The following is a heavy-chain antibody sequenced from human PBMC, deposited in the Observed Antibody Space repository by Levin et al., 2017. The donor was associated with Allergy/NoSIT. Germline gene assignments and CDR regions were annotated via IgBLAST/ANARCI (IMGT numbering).Heavy chain of an antibody. J-gene: IGHJ4*02. CDR1: GGSISSSSYY. Sequence: PSETLSLTCTVSGGSISSSSYYWGWIRQPPGKGLEWIGSIYYSGSTYYNPSLKSRVTISVDTSKNQFSLKLSSVTAADTAVYYCARDGTVTTEWDWGQGTLVTVSS. V-gene: IGHV4-39*07. D-gene: IGHD4-17*01. CDR3: ARDGTVTTEWD. CDR2: IYYSGST.